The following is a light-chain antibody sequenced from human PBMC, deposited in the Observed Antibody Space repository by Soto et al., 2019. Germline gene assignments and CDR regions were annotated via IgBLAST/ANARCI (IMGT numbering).Light chain of an antibody. J-gene: IGKJ1*01. V-gene: IGKV1-39*01. CDR3: QQSYSTPRT. CDR1: QSISSY. CDR2: AAS. Sequence: IQVTQSPVSLSASVADRVVTTGRASQSISSYLDWYQQKPGKAPKLLIYAASSLQSGVPSRSSGSGSGTDFTLTISSLQPEDFATYYCQQSYSTPRTFGQGTKLDIK.